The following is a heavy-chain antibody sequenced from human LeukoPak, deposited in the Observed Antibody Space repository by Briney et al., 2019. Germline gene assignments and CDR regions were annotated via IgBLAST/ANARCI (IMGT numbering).Heavy chain of an antibody. J-gene: IGHJ4*02. V-gene: IGHV1-2*02. CDR2: INPNSGGT. Sequence: ASVKVSCKASGYTFTGYYMHWVRQAPGQGLEWMGWINPNSGGTNYAQKFQGRVTMTRDTSISTAYMELSRLRSDDTAVYYCAREVVVNSNGLDHWGQGTLVTVSS. CDR3: AREVVVNSNGLDH. CDR1: GYTFTGYY. D-gene: IGHD4-11*01.